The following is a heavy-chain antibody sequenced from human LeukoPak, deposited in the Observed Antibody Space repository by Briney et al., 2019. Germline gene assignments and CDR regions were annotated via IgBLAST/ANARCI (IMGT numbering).Heavy chain of an antibody. CDR2: INQDGSGI. CDR3: ARGQYSSSSF. D-gene: IGHD6-6*01. CDR1: GFTFSSYW. V-gene: IGHV3-7*01. Sequence: PGGSLRLSCAASGFTFSSYWMSWVRQAPGKGLEWVANINQDGSGIYYVESVKGRFTISGDNAKNSLYLQMNSLRAEDTAVYYCARGQYSSSSFWGQGTLVTVSS. J-gene: IGHJ4*02.